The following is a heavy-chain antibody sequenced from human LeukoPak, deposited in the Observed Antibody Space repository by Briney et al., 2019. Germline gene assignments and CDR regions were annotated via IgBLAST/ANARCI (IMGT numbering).Heavy chain of an antibody. CDR3: ARGNVALPATLDY. Sequence: SETLSLTCTVSGGSISDYYCSWIRQPPGKGLEWIGYIYYIGSTNYNPSLKSRVTISVDTSKNQFSLKLSSVTAADTAVYYCARGNVALPATLDYWGQGTLVTVSS. J-gene: IGHJ4*02. D-gene: IGHD2-2*01. CDR2: IYYIGST. CDR1: GGSISDYY. V-gene: IGHV4-59*08.